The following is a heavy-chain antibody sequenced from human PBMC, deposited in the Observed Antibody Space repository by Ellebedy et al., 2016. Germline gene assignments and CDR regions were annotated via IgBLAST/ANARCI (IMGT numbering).Heavy chain of an antibody. D-gene: IGHD2-2*01. CDR3: ARGLKYCSSTSCRSQFFDF. Sequence: SETLSLTCTVSGGSISSYYWSWIRQAPGKGLEWVGYINWSDFRSYNPSLKSRVTVSVDTSKNQFSLKLSSVTAADTAVYYCARGLKYCSSTSCRSQFFDFWGQGTLVTVSS. CDR2: INWSDFR. CDR1: GGSISSYY. J-gene: IGHJ4*02. V-gene: IGHV4-59*12.